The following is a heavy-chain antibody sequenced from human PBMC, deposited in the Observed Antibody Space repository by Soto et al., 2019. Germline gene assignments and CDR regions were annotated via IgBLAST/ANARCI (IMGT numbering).Heavy chain of an antibody. CDR3: TRGDFWSGPHY. D-gene: IGHD3-3*01. CDR2: IRGAGGGT. V-gene: IGHV3-23*01. J-gene: IGHJ4*02. Sequence: GGSLRLSCTASGFIFNNYAMSWVRQTPGQGLEWVSGIRGAGGGTNYTDSVKGRFIISRDNSKKTLYLHMSSLRGEDTAVYYCTRGDFWSGPHYWGQGALVTVSS. CDR1: GFIFNNYA.